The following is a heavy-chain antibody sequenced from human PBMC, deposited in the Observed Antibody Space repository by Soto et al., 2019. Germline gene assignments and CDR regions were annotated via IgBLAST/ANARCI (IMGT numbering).Heavy chain of an antibody. Sequence: GASVKVSCKASGYTFTGYYMHWVRQAPGQGLEWMGWINPNSGGTNYAQKFQGWVTMTRDTSISTAYMELSRLRSDDTAVYYCARGHIVVLTAILPIDYWGQGTLVTVSS. CDR2: INPNSGGT. J-gene: IGHJ4*02. CDR1: GYTFTGYY. CDR3: ARGHIVVLTAILPIDY. V-gene: IGHV1-2*04. D-gene: IGHD2-21*02.